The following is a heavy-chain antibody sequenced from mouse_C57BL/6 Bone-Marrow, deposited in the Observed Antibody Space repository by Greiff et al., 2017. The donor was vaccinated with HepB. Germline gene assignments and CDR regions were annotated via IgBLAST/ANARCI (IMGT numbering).Heavy chain of an antibody. CDR3: ARGGFYYDYGGLYWYFDV. V-gene: IGHV2-2*01. Sequence: QVQLQQSGPGLVQPSQSLSITCTVSGFSLTSYGVHWVRQSPGKGLEWLGVIWSGGSTDYYAAFISRLSISKDNSKSQVFFKMNSLQADDTSIYYCARGGFYYDYGGLYWYFDVWGTGTTVTVSS. J-gene: IGHJ1*03. CDR2: IWSGGST. D-gene: IGHD2-4*01. CDR1: GFSLTSYG.